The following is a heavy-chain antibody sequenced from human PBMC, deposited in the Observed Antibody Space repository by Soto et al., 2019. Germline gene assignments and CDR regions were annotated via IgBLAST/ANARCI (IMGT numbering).Heavy chain of an antibody. CDR3: GKGGGGDHGY. J-gene: IGHJ4*02. V-gene: IGHV3-23*04. D-gene: IGHD2-21*02. Sequence: EVQLVESEGGLVQPGGSLRLSCEASGFIFTTSDMSWVRQAPGKGLEWISSITITGDTTHYADSVKGRFTISRDNSRNAGYLQNNSLKVDDPAVYYCGKGGGGDHGYWGQGTLVAVSS. CDR1: GFIFTTSD. CDR2: ITITGDTT.